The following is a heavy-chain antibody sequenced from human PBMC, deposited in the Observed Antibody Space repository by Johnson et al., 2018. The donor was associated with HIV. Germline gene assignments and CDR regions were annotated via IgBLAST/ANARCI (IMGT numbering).Heavy chain of an antibody. CDR1: GFTFNTYG. V-gene: IGHV3-30*19. CDR3: ARDFYLLSSSWYSAFDI. Sequence: VQLVESGGGVVQPGESLRLSCAASGFTFNTYGMDWVRQAPGKGLEWVAVISYDGSDIYYADSVKGRFTISRDNAKNSLYLQMNSLRAEDTAVYYCARDFYLLSSSWYSAFDIWGQGTMVTVSS. CDR2: ISYDGSDI. J-gene: IGHJ3*02. D-gene: IGHD6-13*01.